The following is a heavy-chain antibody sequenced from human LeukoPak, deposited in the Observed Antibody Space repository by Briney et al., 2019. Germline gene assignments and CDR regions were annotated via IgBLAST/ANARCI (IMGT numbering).Heavy chain of an antibody. V-gene: IGHV3-23*01. CDR1: GITLSNYG. Sequence: GGPLRLSCAVSGITLSNYGMSWVRQAPGKGLEWVAGISDSGSRTNYADSVKGRFTISRDNPKNTLYLQMNSLRAEDTAVYFCAKRGVVIRVILVGFHKEAYYFDSRGQGALVTVSS. CDR2: ISDSGSRT. CDR3: AKRGVVIRVILVGFHKEAYYFDS. D-gene: IGHD3-22*01. J-gene: IGHJ4*02.